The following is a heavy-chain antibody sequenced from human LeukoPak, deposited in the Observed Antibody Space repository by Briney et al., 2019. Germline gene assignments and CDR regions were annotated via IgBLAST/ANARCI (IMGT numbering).Heavy chain of an antibody. CDR1: GGSISSHY. V-gene: IGHV4-59*08. J-gene: IGHJ6*02. D-gene: IGHD3-3*01. CDR2: IYYSGST. CDR3: ARFKYDFWSGSRSYYFYGMDV. Sequence: PSETLSLTCTVSGGSISSHYWSWIRQPPGKGLEWIGYIYYSGSTTYTPPLKSRVTISLDTSKNQFSLKLSSVTAADTAVYYCARFKYDFWSGSRSYYFYGMDVWGQGTTVTVSS.